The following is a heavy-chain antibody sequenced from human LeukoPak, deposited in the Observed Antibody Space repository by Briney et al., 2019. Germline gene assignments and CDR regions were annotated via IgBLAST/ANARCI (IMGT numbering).Heavy chain of an antibody. D-gene: IGHD3-22*01. CDR2: ISSSGSTI. V-gene: IGHV3-11*04. CDR3: ASNSYYYDSSVFDY. CDR1: GFTFSDYY. J-gene: IGHJ4*02. Sequence: GGSLRLSCAASGFTFSDYYMSWIRQAPGKGLEWVSYISSSGSTIYYADSVKGRFTISRDNAKNSLYLQMNSLRAEDTAVYYCASNSYYYDSSVFDYWGQGTLVTVSS.